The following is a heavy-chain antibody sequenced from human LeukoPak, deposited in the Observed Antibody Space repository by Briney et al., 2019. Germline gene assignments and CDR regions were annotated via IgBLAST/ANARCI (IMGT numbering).Heavy chain of an antibody. CDR3: ARDQATVTTPWVDS. CDR2: INPNSGGT. V-gene: IGHV1-2*02. Sequence: ASVKVSCKASGYTSTNYYIHWVRQAPGQGLEWMGWINPNSGGTNSAQKFQGRVTMTRDTSISTAYMELSRLRSDDTAVYYCARDQATVTTPWVDSWGQGSLVTVSS. J-gene: IGHJ4*02. D-gene: IGHD4-17*01. CDR1: GYTSTNYY.